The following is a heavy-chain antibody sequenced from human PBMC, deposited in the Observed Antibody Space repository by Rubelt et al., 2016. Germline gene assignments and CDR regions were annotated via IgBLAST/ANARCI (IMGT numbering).Heavy chain of an antibody. CDR2: VDPSGST. Sequence: QVQLQQWGAGLLKPSETLSLTCAVYGGSFSGYYWSWIRQSAGQGLEWIGRVDPSGSTNSNPSLKSRITMSVDTSKNQFSLKLNSETAADTAVYFCARGWGSRWYYFDYWGQGILVTVSS. CDR1: GGSFSGYY. J-gene: IGHJ4*02. D-gene: IGHD6-13*01. CDR3: ARGWGSRWYYFDY. V-gene: IGHV4-59*10.